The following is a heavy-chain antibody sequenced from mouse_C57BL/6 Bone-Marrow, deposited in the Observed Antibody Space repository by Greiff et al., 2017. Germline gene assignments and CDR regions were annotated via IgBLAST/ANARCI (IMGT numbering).Heavy chain of an antibody. CDR1: GYSITSGYY. CDR2: ISYDGSN. D-gene: IGHD1-1*01. Sequence: EVKLMESGPGLVKPSQSLSLTCSVTGYSITSGYYWNWIRQFPGNKLEWMGYISYDGSNNYNPSLKNRISITRDTSKNQFFLQLNSVTTEDTATYDCARDADDYGSPYAMDDGGQGTSVTVSS. J-gene: IGHJ4*01. V-gene: IGHV3-6*01. CDR3: ARDADDYGSPYAMDD.